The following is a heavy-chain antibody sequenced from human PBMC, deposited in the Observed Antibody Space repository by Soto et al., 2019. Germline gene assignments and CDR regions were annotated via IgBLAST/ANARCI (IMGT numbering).Heavy chain of an antibody. CDR2: IYWHDDK. Sequence: QNTLKESGPTMVKPTQTLTLTCTFSGFSLSTSGVGVGWIRQPQGKALEWLALIYWHDDKRYRPALKSRTTITKDTTSNQVVPTMTNTDTVDTATDYSTHKGDGSRGFKYWGQGSLVTDSS. V-gene: IGHV2-5*01. CDR3: THKGDGSRGFKY. J-gene: IGHJ4*02. CDR1: GFSLSTSGVG. D-gene: IGHD1-26*01.